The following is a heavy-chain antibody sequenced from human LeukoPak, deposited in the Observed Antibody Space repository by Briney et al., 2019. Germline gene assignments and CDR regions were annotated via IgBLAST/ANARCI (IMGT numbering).Heavy chain of an antibody. CDR3: ARENVSPRTDAFDI. CDR2: IRYDGSHK. Sequence: GGSLRLSCAASGFTFSNYRMNWVRQAPGKGLEWVAFIRYDGSHKYYADSVKGRFTISRDNAKNSLYLKRNSLRAEDTALYYCARENVSPRTDAFDIWGQGTMVTVSS. V-gene: IGHV3-30*02. D-gene: IGHD1-1*01. CDR1: GFTFSNYR. J-gene: IGHJ3*02.